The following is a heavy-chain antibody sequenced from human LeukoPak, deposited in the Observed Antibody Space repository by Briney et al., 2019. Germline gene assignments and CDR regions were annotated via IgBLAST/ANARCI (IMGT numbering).Heavy chain of an antibody. D-gene: IGHD5-24*01. CDR3: ARDLGRDGYNYANWFDP. Sequence: ASVKVSCKASGYTFTSYGISWVRQAPGQGLEWMGWISAYNGTTNYAQKLQGRVTMTTDTSTSTAYMELRSLRSDDTAVYYCARDLGRDGYNYANWFDPWGQGTLVTVSS. CDR2: ISAYNGTT. CDR1: GYTFTSYG. V-gene: IGHV1-18*01. J-gene: IGHJ5*02.